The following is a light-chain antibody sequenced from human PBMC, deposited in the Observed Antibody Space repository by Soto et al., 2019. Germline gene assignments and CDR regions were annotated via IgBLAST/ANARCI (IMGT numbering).Light chain of an antibody. V-gene: IGKV3-15*01. CDR2: GAS. J-gene: IGKJ5*01. CDR1: QSVSSN. Sequence: EVVITQSPATASVSPGERATLSCRASQSVSSNLAWYQQKPGQAPRLLIYGASTRATGTPARFSGSGSGTEFTLTISSLQSEDFAVYYCQQYNSWPPYTFGQGTRLEIK. CDR3: QQYNSWPPYT.